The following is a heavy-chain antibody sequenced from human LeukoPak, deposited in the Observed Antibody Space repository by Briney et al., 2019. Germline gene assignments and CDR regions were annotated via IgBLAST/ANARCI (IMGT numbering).Heavy chain of an antibody. V-gene: IGHV4-34*01. CDR2: INHSGST. J-gene: IGHJ3*02. D-gene: IGHD2-15*01. CDR3: ARDRYCSGGSCAYDALDI. Sequence: SETLSLTCAVYGGSFSGYYWSWIRQPPGKGLEWIGEINHSGSTNYNPSLKSRVTISVDTSKNQFSLKLSSVTAADTAVYYCARDRYCSGGSCAYDALDIWGQGTMVTVSS. CDR1: GGSFSGYY.